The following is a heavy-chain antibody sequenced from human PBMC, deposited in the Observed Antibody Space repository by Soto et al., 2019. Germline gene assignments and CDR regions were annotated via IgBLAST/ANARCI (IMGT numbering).Heavy chain of an antibody. CDR3: ARDTRDIVVVVAASLGCYYGMDV. Sequence: GGSLRLSCAASGFTFSSYAMHWVRQAPGKGLEWVAVITYDGSNKYYADSVKGRFTISRDNSKNKLYLQMNGLSAEDTAVYYCARDTRDIVVVVAASLGCYYGMDVWGQGTTVTVSS. D-gene: IGHD2-15*01. CDR1: GFTFSSYA. CDR2: ITYDGSNK. J-gene: IGHJ6*02. V-gene: IGHV3-30-3*01.